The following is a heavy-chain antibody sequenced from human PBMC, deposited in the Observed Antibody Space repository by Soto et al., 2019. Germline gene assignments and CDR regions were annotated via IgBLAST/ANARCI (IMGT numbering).Heavy chain of an antibody. Sequence: EGPLVEAGGGLVQPGGSLKLSCAASGLPFSGSAMHWVRQASGKGLEWVGRIRNKANNYATAYEVSVKGRFTISRDDSRNTAYLQMNSLKTEDTAGYYCARGVYDFWSGHPKGLDYWGQGTVVTVSS. CDR2: IRNKANNYAT. CDR3: ARGVYDFWSGHPKGLDY. J-gene: IGHJ4*02. D-gene: IGHD3-3*01. CDR1: GLPFSGSA. V-gene: IGHV3-73*02.